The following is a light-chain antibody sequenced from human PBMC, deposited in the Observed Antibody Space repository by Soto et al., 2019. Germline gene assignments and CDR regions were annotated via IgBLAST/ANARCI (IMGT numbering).Light chain of an antibody. V-gene: IGLV2-14*01. J-gene: IGLJ1*01. CDR1: SSDVRGYNY. CDR3: SSYTSSSTGV. CDR2: EVS. Sequence: QSALTQPASVSGSPGQSITISCTGTSSDVRGYNYVSWYQQHPGKAPKLMIYEVSNRPSGVSNRFSGSKSGNTASLTISELQAEDEADYYCSSYTSSSTGVFGTGTKLTVL.